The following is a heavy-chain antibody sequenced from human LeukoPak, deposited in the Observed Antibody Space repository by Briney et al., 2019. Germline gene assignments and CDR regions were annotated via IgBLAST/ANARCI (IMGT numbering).Heavy chain of an antibody. D-gene: IGHD5-18*01. CDR3: ARDVSWDHGKHTAMAGDYFDY. CDR1: GYTLSDYY. Sequence: GGSLRLSCAASGYTLSDYYMSWIRQAPGKGLEWVSYISSSSSYTNYADSVKGRFTISRDNAKNSLYLQMNSLRAEDTAVYYCARDVSWDHGKHTAMAGDYFDYWGQGTLVTVSS. J-gene: IGHJ4*02. CDR2: ISSSSSYT. V-gene: IGHV3-11*05.